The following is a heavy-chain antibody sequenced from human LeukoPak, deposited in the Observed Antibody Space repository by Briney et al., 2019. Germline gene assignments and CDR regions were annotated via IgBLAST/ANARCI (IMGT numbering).Heavy chain of an antibody. D-gene: IGHD1-14*01. CDR3: ARHVSAWGAEPEYHDY. CDR1: GFTFSDYY. CDR2: ISSSGSTI. V-gene: IGHV3-11*01. Sequence: PGGSLRLSCAASGFTFSDYYMSWIRQAPGKGLEWVSYISSSGSTIYYADSVKGRFTISRDNAKNSLYLQMNSLRAEDTAMYYCARHVSAWGAEPEYHDYWGQGTLVTVSS. J-gene: IGHJ4*02.